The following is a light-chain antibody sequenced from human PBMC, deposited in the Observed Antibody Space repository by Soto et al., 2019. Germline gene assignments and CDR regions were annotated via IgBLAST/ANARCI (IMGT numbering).Light chain of an antibody. CDR3: QQYGRSPAT. CDR2: GAS. CDR1: QSVSSNY. J-gene: IGKJ1*01. V-gene: IGKV3-20*01. Sequence: EIVLTQSPGTLSLSPGERATLSCRASQSVSSNYLAWYQQKPGQAPRLLIFGASSRASGIPDRYSGSGSGTDFTLTIGRLEPEDFAVYYCQQYGRSPATFGQGTEVEIK.